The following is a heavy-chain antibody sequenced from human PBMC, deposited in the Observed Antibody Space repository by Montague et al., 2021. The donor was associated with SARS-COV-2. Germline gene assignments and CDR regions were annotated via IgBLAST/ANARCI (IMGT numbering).Heavy chain of an antibody. V-gene: IGHV4-34*01. D-gene: IGHD3-22*01. CDR3: ARGRQHFNMIVVVMTGGEYYFDS. Sequence: SETLSLTCAVYGGSFSDNYWSWIRKPPGKGLEWIGEINHCGTSNYNPSLKSRVSISVDTSKNQFSLYLGSVTAADTAVYYCARGRQHFNMIVVVMTGGEYYFDSWGQGTLVTVSS. CDR1: GGSFSDNY. J-gene: IGHJ4*02. CDR2: INHCGTS.